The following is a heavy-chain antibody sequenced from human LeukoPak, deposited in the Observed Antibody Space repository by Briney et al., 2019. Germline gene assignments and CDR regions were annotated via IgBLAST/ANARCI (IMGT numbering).Heavy chain of an antibody. J-gene: IGHJ5*02. CDR1: GYTFTGYY. V-gene: IGHV1-2*06. Sequence: GASVKVSCKTSGYTFTGYYMHWVRQAPGQGLEWMGRINPNSGDTNYAQKFQGRVTMTRNTSISTAYMELSSLRSEDTAMYYCARVAVDCSSGSCYSEWFDPWGQGTLVTVSS. D-gene: IGHD2-15*01. CDR3: ARVAVDCSSGSCYSEWFDP. CDR2: INPNSGDT.